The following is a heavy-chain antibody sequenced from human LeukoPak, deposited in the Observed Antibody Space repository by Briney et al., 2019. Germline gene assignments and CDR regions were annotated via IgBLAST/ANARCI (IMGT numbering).Heavy chain of an antibody. V-gene: IGHV4-61*08. D-gene: IGHD5-18*01. CDR3: ARSGYSYGPDAFDI. CDR2: IYYSGST. Sequence: SETLSLTCTVSGGSISSGGYYWSWIRQHPGKGLEWIGYIYYSGSTNYNPSLKGRVTISVDTSNNQFSLKLSSVTAADTAVYYCARSGYSYGPDAFDIWGQGTMVTVSS. CDR1: GGSISSGGYY. J-gene: IGHJ3*02.